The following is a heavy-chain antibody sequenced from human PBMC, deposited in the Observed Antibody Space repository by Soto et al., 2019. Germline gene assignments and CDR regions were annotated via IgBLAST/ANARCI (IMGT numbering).Heavy chain of an antibody. CDR1: GYTFTSYG. D-gene: IGHD6-13*01. Sequence: ASVKLSCKASGYTFTSYGIHWVRQAPGQRREWMGWINAANGDTKYSPKFQGRVTITRDTSASTAYMELSSLRSEDTAVYYCVRRHVSATGIDWFDPWRQGTLVTVSS. V-gene: IGHV1-3*01. CDR2: INAANGDT. CDR3: VRRHVSATGIDWFDP. J-gene: IGHJ5*02.